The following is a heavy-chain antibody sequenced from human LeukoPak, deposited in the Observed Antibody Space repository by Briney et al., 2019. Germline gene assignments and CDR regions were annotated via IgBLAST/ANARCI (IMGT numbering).Heavy chain of an antibody. J-gene: IGHJ4*02. CDR2: IYYSGST. CDR3: ARRGGRGVGFDY. Sequence: PSETLSLTCTVSGGSISSSSYYWGWIRQPPGKGLEWIGSIYYSGSTYYNPSLKSRVTISVDTSKNQFSLKLSSVTAADTAVYYCARRGGRGVGFDYWGQGTLVTVSS. CDR1: GGSISSSSYY. D-gene: IGHD3-10*01. V-gene: IGHV4-39*01.